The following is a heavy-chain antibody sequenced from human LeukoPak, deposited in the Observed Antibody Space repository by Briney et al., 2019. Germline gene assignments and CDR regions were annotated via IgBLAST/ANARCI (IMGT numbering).Heavy chain of an antibody. J-gene: IGHJ5*02. CDR3: ASADMPLYDSSGYSWFDP. CDR1: GGTFSSYA. D-gene: IGHD3-22*01. V-gene: IGHV1-69*06. CDR2: IIPIFGTA. Sequence: SVKVSCKASGGTFSSYAISWVRQAPGQGLEWMGGIIPIFGTANYAQKFQGRVTITADKSTSTAYMELSSLRSEDTAAYYCASADMPLYDSSGYSWFDPWGQGTLVTVSS.